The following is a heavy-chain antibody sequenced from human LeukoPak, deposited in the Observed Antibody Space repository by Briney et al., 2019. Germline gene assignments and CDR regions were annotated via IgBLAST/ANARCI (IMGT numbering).Heavy chain of an antibody. Sequence: PSETLSLTCTVSVGSISSSNFYWGWIPQSPGKGLEWIGSYYYSGNTYSNPSLQSRVTLSEDMTQNQLSLKLSSVSAADPAVFFCAVSSSGRYHCVDSCGQGNQVIVSS. D-gene: IGHD6-19*01. CDR3: AVSSSGRYHCVDS. V-gene: IGHV4-39*01. CDR2: YYYSGNT. J-gene: IGHJ4*02. CDR1: VGSISSSNFY.